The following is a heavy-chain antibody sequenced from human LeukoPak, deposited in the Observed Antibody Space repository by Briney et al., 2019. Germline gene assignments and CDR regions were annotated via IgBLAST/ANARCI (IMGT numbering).Heavy chain of an antibody. D-gene: IGHD6-19*01. V-gene: IGHV3-30-3*01. CDR1: GFTFSSYN. J-gene: IGHJ4*02. Sequence: GGSLRLSCAASGFTFSSYNIHWVRQAPGKGLEWVAVMSYGGSNKYYADSVKGRFTISRDNSQNTVYLQMNSLRAEDPAVYYCARELHHGWFDYWGQGTLVTVSS. CDR2: MSYGGSNK. CDR3: ARELHHGWFDY.